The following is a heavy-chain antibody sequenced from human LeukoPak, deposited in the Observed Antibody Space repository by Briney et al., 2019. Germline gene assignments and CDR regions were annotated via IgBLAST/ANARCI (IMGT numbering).Heavy chain of an antibody. J-gene: IGHJ4*02. CDR3: ARGVSAGYST. D-gene: IGHD6-13*01. V-gene: IGHV4-34*01. CDR1: GVSFSGYY. CDR2: INHSGST. Sequence: SETLSPTCAVYGVSFSGYYWSWIRQAPGKGLEWIGEINHSGSTNYNPSLKNRVTISVDTSKNQFSLKLSSVTAADTAVYYCARGVSAGYSTWGQGTLVTVSS.